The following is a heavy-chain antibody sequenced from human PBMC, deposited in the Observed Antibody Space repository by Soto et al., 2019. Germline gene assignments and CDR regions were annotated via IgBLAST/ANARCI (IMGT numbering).Heavy chain of an antibody. D-gene: IGHD6-19*01. J-gene: IGHJ3*02. CDR1: GYTFTGYY. CDR2: INPNSGGT. CDR3: ARDEMSSGPDAFDI. V-gene: IGHV1-2*02. Sequence: ASVKVSCKASGYTFTGYYMHWVRQAPGQGLEWMGWINPNSGGTNYAQKLQGRVTMTTDTSTSTAYMELRSLRSDDTAVYYCARDEMSSGPDAFDIWGQGTMVTVSS.